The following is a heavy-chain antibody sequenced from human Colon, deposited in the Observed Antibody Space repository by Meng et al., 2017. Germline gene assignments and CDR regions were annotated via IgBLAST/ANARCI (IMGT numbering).Heavy chain of an antibody. CDR3: ARGVDWAKSGNF. J-gene: IGHJ4*02. CDR1: GGSFSDYY. V-gene: IGHV4-34*01. Sequence: QVQLRQWGAGLLKPSETLSLTCAVYGGSFSDYYLTWIRQPPGKGLEWVGEIRPSGSTYYSPSLQSRVTITLDTSKNQFSLTLSSMTAADTAVYYCARGVDWAKSGNFWDQGTLVTVSS. D-gene: IGHD3-9*01. CDR2: IRPSGST.